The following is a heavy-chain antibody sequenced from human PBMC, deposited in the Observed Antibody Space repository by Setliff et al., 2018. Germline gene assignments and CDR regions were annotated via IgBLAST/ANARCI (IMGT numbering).Heavy chain of an antibody. CDR3: ASLGPGDYYDSSGYSGVIDI. V-gene: IGHV4-59*08. CDR2: IYYSGST. J-gene: IGHJ3*02. D-gene: IGHD3-22*01. CDR1: GGSISSYY. Sequence: SETLSLTCTVSGGSISSYYWSWIRQPPGKGLEWIGYIYYSGSTNYNPSLKSRVTISVDTSKNQFSLKLSSVTAADTAVYYCASLGPGDYYDSSGYSGVIDIWGQGTMVTVSS.